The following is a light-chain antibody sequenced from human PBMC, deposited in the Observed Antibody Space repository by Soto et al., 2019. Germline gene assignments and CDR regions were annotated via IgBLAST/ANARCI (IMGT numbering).Light chain of an antibody. CDR1: QSMSSY. CDR3: QQYNSYWT. Sequence: DIQMTQSPSSLSASVGDRVTITCRASQSMSSYLNWYQQKPGKAPKLLIYAASSLQSGVPSRFSGSGSGTDFTLTISSLQPEDFATYYCQQYNSYWTFGQGTKVEIK. V-gene: IGKV1-39*01. J-gene: IGKJ1*01. CDR2: AAS.